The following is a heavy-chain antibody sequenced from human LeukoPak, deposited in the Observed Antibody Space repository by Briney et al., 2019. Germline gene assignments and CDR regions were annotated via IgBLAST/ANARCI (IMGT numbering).Heavy chain of an antibody. V-gene: IGHV3-30*18. D-gene: IGHD6-13*01. CDR2: ISYDGSNK. CDR1: GFTFSSYG. Sequence: PGGSLRPSCAASGFTFSSYGMHWVRQAPGKGLEWVAVISYDGSNKYYADSVKGRFTISRDNSKNTLYLQMNSLRAEDTAVYYCAKTGYSSSWFLGYYYYYYMDVWGKGTTVTVSS. J-gene: IGHJ6*03. CDR3: AKTGYSSSWFLGYYYYYYMDV.